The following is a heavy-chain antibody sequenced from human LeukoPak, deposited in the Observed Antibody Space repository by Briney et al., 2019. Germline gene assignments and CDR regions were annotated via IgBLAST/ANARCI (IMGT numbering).Heavy chain of an antibody. J-gene: IGHJ4*02. Sequence: GGSLRLSCAASGFTFSSYSMNWARQAPGKGLEWVSSISSSSSYIYYADSVKGRFTISRDNAKNSLYLQMNSLRAEDTAVYYCARGGYSSSWSFDYWGQGTLVTVSS. V-gene: IGHV3-21*01. D-gene: IGHD6-13*01. CDR3: ARGGYSSSWSFDY. CDR2: ISSSSSYI. CDR1: GFTFSSYS.